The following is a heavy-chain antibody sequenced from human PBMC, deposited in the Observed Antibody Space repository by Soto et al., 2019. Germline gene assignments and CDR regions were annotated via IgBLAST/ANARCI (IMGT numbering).Heavy chain of an antibody. V-gene: IGHV3-23*01. J-gene: IGHJ4*02. CDR2: ISGSGDTT. D-gene: IGHD3-22*01. Sequence: GGSLRLSCAASGFIFSGYAMTWVRQAPGKGLEWVSLISGSGDTTDYADSVKGRFTISRDNSKNTVYMQMNSLRAEDTAVYYCAKTYYYETSGHYCDYWGQGTLVTVS. CDR1: GFIFSGYA. CDR3: AKTYYYETSGHYCDY.